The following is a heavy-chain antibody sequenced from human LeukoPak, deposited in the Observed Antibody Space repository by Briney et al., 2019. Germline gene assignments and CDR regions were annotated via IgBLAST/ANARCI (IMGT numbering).Heavy chain of an antibody. D-gene: IGHD5-12*01. Sequence: GGSLRLSCAASGFTFSSYWMSWVRQAPGKGLEWVANIKQDGSEKYYVDSVKGRFTISRDNAKNSLYLQMNSLRAEDTAVYYCASSIPAHSGDAFDYWGQGTLVTVSS. V-gene: IGHV3-7*01. J-gene: IGHJ4*02. CDR3: ASSIPAHSGDAFDY. CDR1: GFTFSSYW. CDR2: IKQDGSEK.